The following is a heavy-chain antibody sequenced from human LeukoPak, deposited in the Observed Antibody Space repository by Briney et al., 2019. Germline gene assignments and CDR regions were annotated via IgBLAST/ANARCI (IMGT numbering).Heavy chain of an antibody. CDR3: ARDSSGLRD. CDR2: IYYSGST. V-gene: IGHV4-59*01. J-gene: IGHJ4*02. Sequence: PSETLSLTCTVSGGSISRYYWSWIRQPPGKGLEWIGYIYYSGSTNYNPSLKSRVTISVDTSKNQFSLKLSSVTAADTAVYYCARDSSGLRDWGQGTLVTVSS. CDR1: GGSISRYY. D-gene: IGHD6-19*01.